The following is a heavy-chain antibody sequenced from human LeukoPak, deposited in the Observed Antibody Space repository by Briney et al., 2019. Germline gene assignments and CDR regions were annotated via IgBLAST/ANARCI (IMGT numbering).Heavy chain of an antibody. V-gene: IGHV4-39*01. CDR1: GGSISSSSYS. Sequence: PSETLSLTCTVSGGSISSSSYSWGWIRQPPGKGLEWIGVIYHSGGTYYNPSLKSRLTMSVDTSKNQFSLKLSSVTATDTAVYYCASLIAAGYFYHWGQGTLVTVSS. CDR3: ASLIAAGYFYH. D-gene: IGHD6-13*01. CDR2: IYHSGGT. J-gene: IGHJ4*02.